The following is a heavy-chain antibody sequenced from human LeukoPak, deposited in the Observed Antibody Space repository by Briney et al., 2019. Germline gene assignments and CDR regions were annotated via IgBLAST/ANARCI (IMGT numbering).Heavy chain of an antibody. D-gene: IGHD6-19*01. V-gene: IGHV3-30*04. CDR2: ISYDGSNK. J-gene: IGHJ6*02. Sequence: PGGSLRLSCAASGFTFSSYAMHWVRQAPGKGLEWVAVISYDGSNKYYADSVKGRFTISRDNSKNTLYLQMNSLRAEDTAVYYCARDGILSSSGWYQLTPGGYGMDVWGQGTTVTVSS. CDR1: GFTFSSYA. CDR3: ARDGILSSSGWYQLTPGGYGMDV.